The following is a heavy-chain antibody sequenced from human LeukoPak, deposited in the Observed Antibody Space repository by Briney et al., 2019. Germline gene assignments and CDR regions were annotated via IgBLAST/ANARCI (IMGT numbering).Heavy chain of an antibody. D-gene: IGHD3-9*01. CDR1: GGSISSYY. CDR3: ARVPPYYDILTGYYPVHYYYGMDV. Sequence: PSETLSLTCTVSGGSISSYYWSWIRQPPGKGLEWIGYIYYSGSTNYNPSLKSRVTISVDTSKNQFSLKLSSVTAADTAVYYCARVPPYYDILTGYYPVHYYYGMDVWGKGTTVTVSS. V-gene: IGHV4-59*01. CDR2: IYYSGST. J-gene: IGHJ6*04.